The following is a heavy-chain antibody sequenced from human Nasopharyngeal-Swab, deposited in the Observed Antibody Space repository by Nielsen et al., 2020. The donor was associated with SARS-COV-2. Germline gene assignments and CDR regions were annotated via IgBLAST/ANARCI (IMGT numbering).Heavy chain of an antibody. D-gene: IGHD6-13*01. CDR2: ISYDGSNK. Sequence: GGSLRLSCAASGFTFSSYGMHWVRQAPGKGLEWVAVISYDGSNKYYADSVKGRFTISRDNSKNTLYLQMDSLRDEDTAVYYCARDASSSWYRLGNWYFDLWGRGTLVTVSS. CDR3: ARDASSSWYRLGNWYFDL. CDR1: GFTFSSYG. J-gene: IGHJ2*01. V-gene: IGHV3-30*03.